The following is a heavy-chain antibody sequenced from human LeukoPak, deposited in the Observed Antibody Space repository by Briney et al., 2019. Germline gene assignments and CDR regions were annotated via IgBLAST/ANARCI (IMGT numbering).Heavy chain of an antibody. V-gene: IGHV3-74*01. CDR1: GFTFSSYW. J-gene: IGHJ4*02. CDR3: VRDLRESDF. Sequence: GGSLRLSCAASGFTFSSYWMPWVRHAPGKGLVWVSRINPDGSTTNYADSVQGRFTISRDNAKNMLYLQMNSLRAEDTAVYYCVRDLRESDFWGQGTLVTVSS. CDR2: INPDGSTT.